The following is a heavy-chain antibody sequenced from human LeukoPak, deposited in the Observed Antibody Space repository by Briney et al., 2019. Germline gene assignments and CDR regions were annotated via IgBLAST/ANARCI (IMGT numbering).Heavy chain of an antibody. CDR1: GYTFTGYY. J-gene: IGHJ4*02. CDR3: AREPGIAAVGVGNDY. CDR2: INTNSGGT. D-gene: IGHD6-13*01. V-gene: IGHV1-2*02. Sequence: ASVKVSCKASGYTFTGYYMHWVRQAPGQGLEWMGWINTNSGGTNYAQKFQGRVTMTRDTSISTAYMELSRLRSDDTAVYYCAREPGIAAVGVGNDYWGQGTLVTVSS.